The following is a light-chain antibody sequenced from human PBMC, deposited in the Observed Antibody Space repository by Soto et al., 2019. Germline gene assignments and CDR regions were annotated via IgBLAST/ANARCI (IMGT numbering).Light chain of an antibody. CDR1: QSVSSY. CDR2: EGS. V-gene: IGKV3-11*01. CDR3: QQRSNWQWT. Sequence: EIVLTQSPATLSLSPGETVTLSCRASQSVSSYLAWYQQKPGQAPRLLIYEGSNRATGIPARFRRSGSGTADTSAISSLAPEDFAGYYCQQRSNWQWTCGRSTKVEIK. J-gene: IGKJ1*01.